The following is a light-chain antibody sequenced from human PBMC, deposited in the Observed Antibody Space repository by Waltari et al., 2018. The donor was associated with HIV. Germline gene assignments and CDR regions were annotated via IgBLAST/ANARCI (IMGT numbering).Light chain of an antibody. CDR1: SPNIGSNT. J-gene: IGLJ1*01. CDR2: TNN. CDR3: AAWDDSLNGNV. Sequence: QSVLTQPPSASGTPGQRVTMSCSGSSPNIGSNTVNWYQQLPGTAPKLLIYTNNQGPSGVPYRFSGSNSGTSASLAISGLQSEDEADYYCAAWDDSLNGNVFGTGTKVTVL. V-gene: IGLV1-44*01.